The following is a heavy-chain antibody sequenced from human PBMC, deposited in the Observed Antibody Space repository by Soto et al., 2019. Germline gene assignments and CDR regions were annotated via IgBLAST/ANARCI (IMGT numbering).Heavy chain of an antibody. Sequence: ASVKVSCKASGYTFTSYGISWVRQAPGQGLEWMGWISAYNGNTNYAQKLQGRVTMTTDTSTSTAYMELRSLRSDDTAVYYCARDSGYSSGWYSDAFDIWGQGTMVTGSS. CDR1: GYTFTSYG. J-gene: IGHJ3*02. V-gene: IGHV1-18*04. CDR3: ARDSGYSSGWYSDAFDI. CDR2: ISAYNGNT. D-gene: IGHD6-19*01.